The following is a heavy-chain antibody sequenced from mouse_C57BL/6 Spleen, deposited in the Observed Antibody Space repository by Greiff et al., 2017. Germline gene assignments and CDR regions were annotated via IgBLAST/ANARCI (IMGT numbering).Heavy chain of an antibody. CDR1: GYTFTGYW. V-gene: IGHV1-9*01. CDR2: ILPGSGST. D-gene: IGHD2-3*01. CDR3: ARRADGYYGGFAY. Sequence: VKLLESGAELMKPGASVKLSCKATGYTFTGYWIEWVKQRPGHGLEWIGEILPGSGSTNYNEKFKGKATFTADTSSNTAYMQLSSLTTEDSAIYYCARRADGYYGGFAYWGQGTLVTVSA. J-gene: IGHJ3*01.